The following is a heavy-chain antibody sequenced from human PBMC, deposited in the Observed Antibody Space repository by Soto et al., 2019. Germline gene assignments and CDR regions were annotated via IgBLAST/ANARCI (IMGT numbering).Heavy chain of an antibody. CDR1: GGSISRSSFF. CDR2: IYYSGST. V-gene: IGHV4-61*05. Sequence: PSETLSLTCTVSGGSISRSSFFWGWIRQPPGKGLDWLGCIGYIYYSGSTNYNPSLKSRVTMSVDMSKNQFSLKLSSVSAADTAVYYCAREGYCLSTGCYGYGMDVWGQGTTVTVSS. J-gene: IGHJ6*02. D-gene: IGHD2-2*01. CDR3: AREGYCLSTGCYGYGMDV.